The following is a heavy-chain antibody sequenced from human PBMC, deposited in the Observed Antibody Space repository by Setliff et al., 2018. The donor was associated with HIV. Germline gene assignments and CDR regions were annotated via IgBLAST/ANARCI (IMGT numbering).Heavy chain of an antibody. CDR1: GGSFSSSNW. V-gene: IGHV4-4*02. D-gene: IGHD1-7*01. J-gene: IGHJ6*03. Sequence: SETLSLTCAVYGGSFSSSNWWSWVRQTPGKGLEWIGQIYNTGSTNYNPSHKSRLAISLDRSKNHFSLKLTSVTAADTAVYFCARWHQLALGSYYYMDVWGRGTTFTVSS. CDR3: ARWHQLALGSYYYMDV. CDR2: IYNTGST.